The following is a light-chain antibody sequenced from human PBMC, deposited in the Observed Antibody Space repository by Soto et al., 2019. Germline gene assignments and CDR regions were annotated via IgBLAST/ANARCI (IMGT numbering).Light chain of an antibody. CDR1: QRANTN. V-gene: IGKV3-15*01. CDR2: GAD. Sequence: EMMSTQSPSPLFMSPGGRATLSWIDSQRANTNLSWHQQQPGQAPRLLIYGADTSATGIPARFSGSGTGTDFNLTINSLQPEDFATSFCQQSFTTPHTFGGGTKVDIK. CDR3: QQSFTTPHT. J-gene: IGKJ4*01.